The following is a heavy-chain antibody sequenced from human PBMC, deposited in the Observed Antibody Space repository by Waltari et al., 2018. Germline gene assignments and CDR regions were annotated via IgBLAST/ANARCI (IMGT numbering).Heavy chain of an antibody. CDR3: ARKYYYDSSGYYYDKGFDP. V-gene: IGHV1-2*02. D-gene: IGHD3-22*01. Sequence: QVQLVQSGAEVKKPGASVKVSCQASGYTFTGYYMHWVRQAPGQGLEWMGWINPNSGGTNYAQKFQGRVTMTRDTSISTAYMELSRLRSDDTAVYYCARKYYYDSSGYYYDKGFDPWGQGTLVTVSS. CDR2: INPNSGGT. CDR1: GYTFTGYY. J-gene: IGHJ5*02.